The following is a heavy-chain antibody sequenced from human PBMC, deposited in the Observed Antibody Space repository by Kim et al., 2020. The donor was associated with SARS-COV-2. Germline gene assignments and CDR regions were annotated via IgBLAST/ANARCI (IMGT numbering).Heavy chain of an antibody. CDR2: IKSKTDGGTS. V-gene: IGHV3-15*01. Sequence: GGSLRLSCAASGFTFSNYWMSWVRQPPGKGLEWVGRIKSKTDGGTSDDAAPGKVSFTISSNDTKNTLYLHMQTLKTEGTSVCACTTEAADDYGDYYYY. J-gene: IGHJ6*03. CDR1: GFTFSNYW. D-gene: IGHD4-17*01. CDR3: TTEAADDYGDYYYY.